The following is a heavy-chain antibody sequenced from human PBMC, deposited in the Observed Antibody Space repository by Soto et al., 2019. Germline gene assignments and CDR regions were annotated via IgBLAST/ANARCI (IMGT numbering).Heavy chain of an antibody. CDR3: ARPYYYDSSGYKGSNWFDP. D-gene: IGHD3-22*01. J-gene: IGHJ5*02. CDR1: GGSISSSSYY. Sequence: ASETLSLTCTVSGGSISSSSYYWGWIRQPPGKGLEWIGSIYYSGSTYYNPSLKSRVTISVDTSKNQFSLKLSSVTAADTAVYYCARPYYYDSSGYKGSNWFDPWGQGTLVTVSS. V-gene: IGHV4-39*01. CDR2: IYYSGST.